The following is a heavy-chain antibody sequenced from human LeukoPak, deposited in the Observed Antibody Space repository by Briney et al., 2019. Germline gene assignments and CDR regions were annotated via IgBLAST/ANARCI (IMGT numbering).Heavy chain of an antibody. J-gene: IGHJ5*02. Sequence: ASVKVSCKASGGTFSSYAISWVRQAPGQGLEWMGWINPNSGGTNYAQKFQGRVTMTRDTSISTAYMELSRLRSDDTAVYYCARAAAAAGTYNWFDPWGQGTLVTVSS. CDR2: INPNSGGT. V-gene: IGHV1-2*02. CDR3: ARAAAAAGTYNWFDP. D-gene: IGHD6-13*01. CDR1: GGTFSSYA.